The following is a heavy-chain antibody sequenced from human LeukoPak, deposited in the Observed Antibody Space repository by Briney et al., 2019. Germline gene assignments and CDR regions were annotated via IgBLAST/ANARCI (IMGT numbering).Heavy chain of an antibody. CDR1: GGTFSSYA. V-gene: IGHV1-69*13. D-gene: IGHD4-17*01. CDR2: IIPIFGTA. CDR3: ARGYGDYYYYYGMDV. Sequence: SVKVSCKASGGTFSSYAISWVRQAPGQGLEWMGGIIPIFGTANYAQKFQGRVTITADESTSTAYMQLSSLRSEDTAVYYCARGYGDYYYYYGMDVWGQGTTVTVSS. J-gene: IGHJ6*02.